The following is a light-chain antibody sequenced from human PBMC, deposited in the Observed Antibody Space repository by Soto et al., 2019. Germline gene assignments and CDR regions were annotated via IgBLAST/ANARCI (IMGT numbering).Light chain of an antibody. V-gene: IGLV2-14*01. Sequence: QSALTQPASVSGSPGQSITISCAGTSSDIGDYNYVSWYQQHPGKVPKVIIYDVSNRPSGVSYRFSGTKSGNTASLTVSGLQAEDEADYYCCSYTGSGTLIFGTGTKLTVL. CDR1: SSDIGDYNY. J-gene: IGLJ1*01. CDR3: CSYTGSGTLI. CDR2: DVS.